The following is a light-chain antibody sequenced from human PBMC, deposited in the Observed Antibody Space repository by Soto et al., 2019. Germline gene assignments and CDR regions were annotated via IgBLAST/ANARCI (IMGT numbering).Light chain of an antibody. J-gene: IGKJ1*01. Sequence: EIVLTQSPGTVSLSPGERATLSCRASQSVGSRWSAWYQQKPGRAPRVLIYGGSNWATGIPDRFSGSGSGTDFTLTISRLDPEDFAVYYCQQYYSSRTFGQGTKVEMK. CDR3: QQYYSSRT. CDR2: GGS. V-gene: IGKV3-20*01. CDR1: QSVGSRW.